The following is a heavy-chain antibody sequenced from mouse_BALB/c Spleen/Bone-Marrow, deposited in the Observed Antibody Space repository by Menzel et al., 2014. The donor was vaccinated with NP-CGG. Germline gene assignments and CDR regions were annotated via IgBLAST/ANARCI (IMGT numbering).Heavy chain of an antibody. CDR1: GYTFTSYW. Sequence: LQQSGSELVRPGASVKLSCKASGYTFTSYWMHWVKQRPGQGLEWIGNIYPGSGGTNYDEKFKSKATLTVDTSSSTAYMQLSSLTSEDSAVYYCTRLGAPYAMDYWGQGTSVTVSS. CDR2: IYPGSGGT. CDR3: TRLGAPYAMDY. V-gene: IGHV1S22*01. J-gene: IGHJ4*01.